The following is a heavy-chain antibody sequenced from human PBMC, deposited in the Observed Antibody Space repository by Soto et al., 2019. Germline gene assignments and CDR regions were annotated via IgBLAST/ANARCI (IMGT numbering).Heavy chain of an antibody. J-gene: IGHJ4*02. D-gene: IGHD3-22*01. CDR3: ARDLGYYASDGYFDY. V-gene: IGHV3-11*01. Sequence: PVGSLRLSCAGSGFTFSDYYISWLRQAPGKGLDWFSYISSSGKIIYYAYSVNGRFTISRDNAKNSLYLQMNSLRAEDTAVYYCARDLGYYASDGYFDYWGQGTLVTVSS. CDR2: ISSSGKII. CDR1: GFTFSDYY.